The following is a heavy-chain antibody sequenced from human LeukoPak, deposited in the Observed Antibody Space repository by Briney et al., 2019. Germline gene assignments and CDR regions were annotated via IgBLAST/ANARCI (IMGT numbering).Heavy chain of an antibody. CDR3: AREYYDSGAYYSLDS. CDR2: ISWDGGGT. Sequence: GGSLRLSCAASGFTFDDYTMHWVRQAPGKGLEWVSVISWDGGGTYYADSVKGRFTISRDNSKNSLYLQMNSLRTEDTALYYCAREYYDSGAYYSLDSWGRGTLVTVSS. D-gene: IGHD3-22*01. J-gene: IGHJ4*02. V-gene: IGHV3-43*01. CDR1: GFTFDDYT.